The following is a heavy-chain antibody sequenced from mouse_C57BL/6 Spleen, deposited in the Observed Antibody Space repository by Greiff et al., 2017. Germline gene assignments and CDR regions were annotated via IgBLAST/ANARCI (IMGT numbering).Heavy chain of an antibody. V-gene: IGHV14-4*01. CDR2: IDPANGDT. J-gene: IGHJ3*01. D-gene: IGHD1-1*01. Sequence: EVQLQESGAELVRPGASVKLSCTASGFNFTDDYMHWVKQRPEQGLEWIGWIDPANGDTEYAPKFQGKATITADTSSNTAYMQLSSLTSGATAVCYWTQYGSSSVAYWGQGTLVTVSA. CDR1: GFNFTDDY. CDR3: TQYGSSSVAY.